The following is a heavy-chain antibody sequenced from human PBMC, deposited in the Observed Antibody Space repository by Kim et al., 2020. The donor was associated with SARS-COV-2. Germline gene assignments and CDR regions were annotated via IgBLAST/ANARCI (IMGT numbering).Heavy chain of an antibody. Sequence: SETLSLTCAVHGGSFSGYYWSWVRQPPGKGLEWIGEISHSGSTKYNPSLMSRVTISVDTSNNQFSLIVSSVTAADTAMYYCARGVATLGLYGMDVWGQG. D-gene: IGHD3-16*01. V-gene: IGHV4-34*01. CDR1: GGSFSGYY. CDR2: ISHSGST. CDR3: ARGVATLGLYGMDV. J-gene: IGHJ6*02.